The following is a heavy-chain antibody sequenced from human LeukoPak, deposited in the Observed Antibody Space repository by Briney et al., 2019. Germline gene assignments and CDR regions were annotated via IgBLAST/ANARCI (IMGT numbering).Heavy chain of an antibody. J-gene: IGHJ4*02. D-gene: IGHD3-10*01. V-gene: IGHV3-48*04. CDR2: ISSSGSTI. CDR1: GFNFSTYT. Sequence: GGSLRLSCTASGFNFSTYTMVWVRQAPGKGLEWVSYISSSGSTIYYADSVKGRFTISRDNAKNSLYLQMNSLRAEDTAVYYCARDRWFGELTPYFDYWGQGTLVTVSS. CDR3: ARDRWFGELTPYFDY.